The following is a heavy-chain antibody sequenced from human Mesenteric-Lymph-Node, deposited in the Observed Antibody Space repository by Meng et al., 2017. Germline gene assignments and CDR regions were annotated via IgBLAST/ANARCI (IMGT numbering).Heavy chain of an antibody. Sequence: QRRLQESGSGLVKPSQTLSLTCAVSSGPIVSTDYSCSWIRRPPGKGLEWIGYIYHNGSTYYNPYFKSRVTISLDRSKNQVSLKLNSVTAADTAVYSCARLGPRWFDPWGQGTLVTGSS. D-gene: IGHD7-27*01. CDR1: SGPIVSTDYS. CDR2: IYHNGST. V-gene: IGHV4-30-2*01. CDR3: ARLGPRWFDP. J-gene: IGHJ5*02.